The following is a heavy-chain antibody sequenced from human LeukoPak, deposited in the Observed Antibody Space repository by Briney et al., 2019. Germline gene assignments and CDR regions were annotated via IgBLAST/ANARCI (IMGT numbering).Heavy chain of an antibody. CDR1: GGSFSGYY. J-gene: IGHJ4*02. CDR3: ARGLSDVY. CDR2: INHSGST. Sequence: SETLSLTCAVSGGSFSGYYWAWIRQPPGKGLEWIGEINHSGSTNYNPSLKSRVTISIDTSKNQFSLILSSVTAADTAVYYCARGLSDVYWGQGTLVTVSS. V-gene: IGHV4-34*01.